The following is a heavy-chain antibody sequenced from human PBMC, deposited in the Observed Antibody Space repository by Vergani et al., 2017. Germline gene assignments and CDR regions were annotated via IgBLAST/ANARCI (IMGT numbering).Heavy chain of an antibody. Sequence: EVQLVESGGGLVQPGGSLRLSCAASGFTFSSYSMNWVRQAPGKGLEWVSYISSSSSTIYYADSVKGRFTIYRDNAKNSLYLQMNSLRAEDTAVYYCARDLLDWNYVRPFDYWGQGTLVTVSS. CDR3: ARDLLDWNYVRPFDY. J-gene: IGHJ4*02. CDR2: ISSSSSTI. V-gene: IGHV3-48*01. D-gene: IGHD1-7*01. CDR1: GFTFSSYS.